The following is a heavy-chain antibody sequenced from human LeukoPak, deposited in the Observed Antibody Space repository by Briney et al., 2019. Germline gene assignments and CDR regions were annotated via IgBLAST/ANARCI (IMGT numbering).Heavy chain of an antibody. CDR1: GFTFSSYA. V-gene: IGHV3-43D*03. D-gene: IGHD3-22*01. CDR2: ISWDGGST. CDR3: AKDPTPNYYDSSGYPDY. J-gene: IGHJ4*02. Sequence: GGSLRLSCAASGFTFSSYAMHWVRQAPGKGLEWVSLISWDGGSTYYADSVKGRFTISRDNSKNSLYLQMNSLRAEDTALYYCAKDPTPNYYDSSGYPDYWGQGTLVTVSS.